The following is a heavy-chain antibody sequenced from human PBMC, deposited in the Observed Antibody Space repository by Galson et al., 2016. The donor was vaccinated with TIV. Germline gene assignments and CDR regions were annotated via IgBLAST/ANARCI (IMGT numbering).Heavy chain of an antibody. CDR3: AKEGPGFTIFSHYYGMDV. Sequence: SLRLSCAAPGFIFSSYAMHWVRQAPGKGLQWVSGISGSGDNTYYADSVKGRFTISRDKNTLYLQMSRLRADDTALYYCAKEGPGFTIFSHYYGMDVWGQGTTVTVSS. D-gene: IGHD3-3*01. V-gene: IGHV3-23*01. CDR2: ISGSGDNT. J-gene: IGHJ6*02. CDR1: GFIFSSYA.